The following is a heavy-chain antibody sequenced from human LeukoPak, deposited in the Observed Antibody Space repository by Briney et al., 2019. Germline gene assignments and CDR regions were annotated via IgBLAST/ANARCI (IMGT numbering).Heavy chain of an antibody. CDR2: IYYSAST. J-gene: IGHJ1*01. D-gene: IGHD6-13*01. CDR3: ARDGSNEGSSWIEYFQH. V-gene: IGHV4-31*03. Sequence: SQTLSLTCTVSGGSISSGGYYWSWIPQHPGQGLEWIGYIYYSASTYYNPSLKSRVTISVDTSKNQFSLKLSSVTAADTAVYYCARDGSNEGSSWIEYFQHWGQGTLVTVSS. CDR1: GGSISSGGYY.